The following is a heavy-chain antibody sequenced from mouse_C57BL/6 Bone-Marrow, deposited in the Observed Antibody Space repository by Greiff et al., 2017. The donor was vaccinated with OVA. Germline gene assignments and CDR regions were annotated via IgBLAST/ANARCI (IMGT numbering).Heavy chain of an antibody. CDR3: ARDYDGYWYFDV. Sequence: EVQLQESGPGLVKPSQSLSLTCSVTGYSITSGYYWNWIRQFPGNKLEWMGYISYDGSNNYNPSLKNRISITRDTSKNQFFLKLNSVTTEDTATYYCARDYDGYWYFDVWGTGTTVTVSS. CDR2: ISYDGSN. D-gene: IGHD2-12*01. J-gene: IGHJ1*03. V-gene: IGHV3-6*01. CDR1: GYSITSGYY.